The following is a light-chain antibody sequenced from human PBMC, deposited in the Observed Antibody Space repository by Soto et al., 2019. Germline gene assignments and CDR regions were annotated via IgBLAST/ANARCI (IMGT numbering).Light chain of an antibody. V-gene: IGKV1-12*01. CDR3: QQATIFPLT. Sequence: DIQMTQSPSSVSASVGDRVITTCRASQAFSNLLAWYQQKPGKAPKLLIYGASTLQGGVPSRFSGSESGTDFTLTISSLQPEDSATYYCQQATIFPLTFGGGTEVEIK. J-gene: IGKJ4*01. CDR1: QAFSNL. CDR2: GAS.